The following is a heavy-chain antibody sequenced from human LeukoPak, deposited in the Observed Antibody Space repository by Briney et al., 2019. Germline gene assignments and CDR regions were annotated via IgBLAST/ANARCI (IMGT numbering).Heavy chain of an antibody. CDR1: GGTFSSYA. CDR2: MNPNSGNT. J-gene: IGHJ6*02. D-gene: IGHD2-2*01. Sequence: ASVKVSCKASGGTFSSYAISWVRQATGQGLEWMGWMNPNSGNTGYAQKFQGRVTMTRNTSISTAYMELSSLRSEDTAVYYCASNVVPQLNGMDVWGQGTTVTVSS. V-gene: IGHV1-8*02. CDR3: ASNVVPQLNGMDV.